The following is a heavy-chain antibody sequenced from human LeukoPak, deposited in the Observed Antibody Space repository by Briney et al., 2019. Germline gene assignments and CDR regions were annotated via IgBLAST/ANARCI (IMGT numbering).Heavy chain of an antibody. J-gene: IGHJ6*02. D-gene: IGHD2-15*01. CDR2: INSDGSST. CDR1: GFTFSSYW. CDR3: ARDPPLRYCSGGSCYYHYGMDV. V-gene: IGHV3-74*01. Sequence: GGSLRLSCAASGFTFSSYWMHWVRQAPGKGLVWVSRINSDGSSTSYADSVKGRFTISRDNAKNTLYLQMNSLRAEDTAVYYCARDPPLRYCSGGSCYYHYGMDVWGQGTTVTVSS.